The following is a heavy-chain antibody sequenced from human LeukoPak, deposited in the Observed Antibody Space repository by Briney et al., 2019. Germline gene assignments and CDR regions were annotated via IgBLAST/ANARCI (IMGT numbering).Heavy chain of an antibody. J-gene: IGHJ4*02. CDR1: GVSINSGSYC. CDR2: IHISGST. Sequence: SQTLSLTCTVSGVSINSGSYCWSWIRQSAGKGLEWIGHIHISGSTNYNPSLKSRVTISVDTSRNQFSLKLSSVTAADTAVYYCARDSRGSGWPRVDYWGQGTLVTVSS. CDR3: ARDSRGSGWPRVDY. V-gene: IGHV4-61*09. D-gene: IGHD6-19*01.